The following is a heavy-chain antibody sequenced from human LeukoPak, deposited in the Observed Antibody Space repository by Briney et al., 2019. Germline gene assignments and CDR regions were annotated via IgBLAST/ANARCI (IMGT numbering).Heavy chain of an antibody. D-gene: IGHD6-19*01. Sequence: GESLKISCKGSGYSFTSYWISWVRQMPGKGLEWMGRIDPSDSYTNYSPSFQGHVTISADKFISTAYLQWSSLKASDTAMYYCARDLAVAGKPDYWGQGTLVTVSS. J-gene: IGHJ4*02. CDR1: GYSFTSYW. CDR2: IDPSDSYT. CDR3: ARDLAVAGKPDY. V-gene: IGHV5-10-1*01.